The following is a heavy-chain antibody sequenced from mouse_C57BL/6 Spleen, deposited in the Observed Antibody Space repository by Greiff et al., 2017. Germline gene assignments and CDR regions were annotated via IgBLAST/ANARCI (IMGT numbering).Heavy chain of an antibody. J-gene: IGHJ2*01. D-gene: IGHD1-1*01. CDR3: ARWRLRFFFDY. Sequence: QVQLQQPGTELVKPGASVKLSCKASGYTFTSYWMHWVKQRPGQGLEWIGNINPSNGGTNYNEKFKSKATLTVDKTSSTAYRQLSSLTSEDSAVYYCARWRLRFFFDYWGQGTTLTVSS. V-gene: IGHV1-53*01. CDR1: GYTFTSYW. CDR2: INPSNGGT.